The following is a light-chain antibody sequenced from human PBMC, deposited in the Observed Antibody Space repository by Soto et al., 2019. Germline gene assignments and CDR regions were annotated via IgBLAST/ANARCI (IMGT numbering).Light chain of an antibody. J-gene: IGLJ2*01. CDR3: AAWDDILNGVV. CDR1: SSNIGSNT. Sequence: QSVLTQPPSASGTPGQRVIISCSGSSSNIGSNTVTWYQQIPGTAPKLLIYSYNQRPSGVPDRFSGSKSDTSASLAISGLQAEDEAEYYCAAWDDILNGVVFGGGTKLTVL. V-gene: IGLV1-44*01. CDR2: SYN.